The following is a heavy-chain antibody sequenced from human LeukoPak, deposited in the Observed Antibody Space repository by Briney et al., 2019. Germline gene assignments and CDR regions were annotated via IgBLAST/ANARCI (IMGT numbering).Heavy chain of an antibody. J-gene: IGHJ5*02. D-gene: IGHD6-19*01. CDR3: AREAGSSGWYIWFDP. CDR1: GYTFSSYE. V-gene: IGHV3-48*03. Sequence: GGSLRLSCAASGYTFSSYEMNWVRQAPGKGLEWVSYISSSGSTIYYADSVKGRFTISRDNAKNSLYLQMNSLRAEDTAVYYCAREAGSSGWYIWFDPWGQGTLVTVS. CDR2: ISSSGSTI.